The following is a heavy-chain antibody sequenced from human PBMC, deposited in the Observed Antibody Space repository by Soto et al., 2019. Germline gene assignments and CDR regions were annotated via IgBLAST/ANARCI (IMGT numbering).Heavy chain of an antibody. CDR3: ARAGYCSFGSCYSIEIIDY. V-gene: IGHV3-33*01. CDR1: GFTFSSYG. J-gene: IGHJ4*02. D-gene: IGHD2-15*01. CDR2: IWYDGSNK. Sequence: PWGSLKLSCAASGFTFSSYGMHWVRQAPGKGLEWVAVIWYDGSNKYYADSVKGRFTISRDNSKNTLYLQMNSLRAEDTAVYYSARAGYCSFGSCYSIEIIDYCGQG.